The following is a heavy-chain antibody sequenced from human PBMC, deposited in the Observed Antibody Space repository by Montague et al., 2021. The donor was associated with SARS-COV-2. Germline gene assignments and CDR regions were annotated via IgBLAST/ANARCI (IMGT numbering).Heavy chain of an antibody. CDR1: GDSITSYF. D-gene: IGHD3-22*01. V-gene: IGHV4-59*12. Sequence: SETLSLTCSVFGDSITSYFWSWIRQPPGKGLEWIGYIHYSGSANYNPSLKSRATMSEDTSENQFSLKLRSVTAADTAVYYCARLEYYQVGSDYYYVLDVWSQGTMVTVSS. CDR2: IHYSGSA. CDR3: ARLEYYQVGSDYYYVLDV. J-gene: IGHJ3*01.